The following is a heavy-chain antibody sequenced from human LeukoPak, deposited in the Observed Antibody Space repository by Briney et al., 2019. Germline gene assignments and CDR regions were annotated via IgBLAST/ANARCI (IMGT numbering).Heavy chain of an antibody. CDR2: ISSSSSTI. CDR1: GFTFSSYS. J-gene: IGHJ4*02. Sequence: GGSLRLSCAASGFTFSSYSMNWVRQAPGKGLEWVSYISSSSSTIYYADSVKGRFTISRDNAKNSLYLQMNSLRAEDTAVYYCAGGIVVVPAALDYWGQGTLVTVSS. CDR3: AGGIVVVPAALDY. V-gene: IGHV3-48*04. D-gene: IGHD2-2*01.